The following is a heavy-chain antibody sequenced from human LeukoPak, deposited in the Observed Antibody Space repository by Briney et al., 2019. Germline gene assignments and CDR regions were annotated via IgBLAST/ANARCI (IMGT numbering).Heavy chain of an antibody. V-gene: IGHV3-30*02. D-gene: IGHD6-13*01. CDR1: GFTFSSFA. CDR2: IWYDGSNK. Sequence: GGSLRLSRAASGFTFSSFAMHWVRQAPGKGLEWVAVIWYDGSNKYYADSVKGRFTISRDNSKNTLYLQMNSLRAEDTAVYYCAKAVSAAGDFDYWGQGTLVTVSS. J-gene: IGHJ4*02. CDR3: AKAVSAAGDFDY.